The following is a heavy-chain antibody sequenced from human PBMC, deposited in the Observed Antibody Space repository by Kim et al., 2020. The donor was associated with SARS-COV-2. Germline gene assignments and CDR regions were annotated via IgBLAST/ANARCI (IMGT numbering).Heavy chain of an antibody. CDR2: IYPGDSAT. CDR3: ARPTSPYTFYGVDV. Sequence: GESLKISCKGSRDTFISYYIAWVRQMPGKGLEWMGIIYPGDSATTYNPSFQGLVTISADKSISTAYLQLTSLKASDTAIYYCARPTSPYTFYGVDVWGQG. CDR1: RDTFISYY. V-gene: IGHV5-51*01. D-gene: IGHD4-4*01. J-gene: IGHJ6*02.